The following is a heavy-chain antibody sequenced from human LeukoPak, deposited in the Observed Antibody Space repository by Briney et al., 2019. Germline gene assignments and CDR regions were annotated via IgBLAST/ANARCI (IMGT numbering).Heavy chain of an antibody. CDR3: TREKMEDDYVWGSYRPFDY. D-gene: IGHD3-16*02. J-gene: IGHJ4*02. CDR2: IRSKAYGGTT. V-gene: IGHV3-49*03. CDR1: GFTFGDYA. Sequence: GGSLRLSCTASGFTFGDYAMSWFRQAPGKGLEWVGFIRSKAYGGTTEYAASVKGRFTISRDDSKSIAYLQMNSLKTEDTAVYYCTREKMEDDYVWGSYRPFDYWGQGTLVTVSS.